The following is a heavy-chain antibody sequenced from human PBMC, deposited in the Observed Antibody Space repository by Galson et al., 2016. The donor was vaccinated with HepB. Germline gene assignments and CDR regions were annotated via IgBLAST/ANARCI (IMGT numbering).Heavy chain of an antibody. J-gene: IGHJ4*02. V-gene: IGHV4-39*01. CDR3: ASVLYYVSGTGYFDS. CDR1: GGSISSSSYY. D-gene: IGHD3-10*01. CDR2: IYYRGTT. Sequence: ETLSLTCTVSGGSISSSSYYWGWVRQPPGKGLECIGTIYYRGTTHYNPSLQSRVTISVDTSKQQFSLNLGSVTAADTAVYYCASVLYYVSGTGYFDSWGQGTLVTVSS.